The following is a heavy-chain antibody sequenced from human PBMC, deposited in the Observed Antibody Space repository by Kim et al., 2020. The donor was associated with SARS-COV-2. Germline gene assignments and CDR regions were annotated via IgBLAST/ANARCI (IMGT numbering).Heavy chain of an antibody. CDR3: ARDPGLPNGMDD. CDR1: GFTVKSDY. Sequence: GGSLRLSCAASGFTVKSDYMSWVRQAPGKGLEWVSTIHSDGTIYYADSVKGRFTFSRDTSKNALYLQMNTLRAEDTAVYFCARDPGLPNGMDDWGQGTTVTVSS. V-gene: IGHV3-53*01. J-gene: IGHJ6*02. CDR2: IHSDGTI.